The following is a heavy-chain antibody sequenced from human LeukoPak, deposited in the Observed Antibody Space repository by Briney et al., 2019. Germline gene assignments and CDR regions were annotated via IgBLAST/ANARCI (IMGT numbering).Heavy chain of an antibody. D-gene: IGHD6-13*01. Sequence: PSETLSLTCTVSGGSISGYYWSWIRQPPGKGLEWIGYIYYSGSTNYNPSLKSRVAISVDTSKNQFSLKLSPVTAADTAVYYCASGIAAPFNWFDPWGQGTLVTVSS. CDR1: GGSISGYY. V-gene: IGHV4-59*01. CDR3: ASGIAAPFNWFDP. J-gene: IGHJ5*02. CDR2: IYYSGST.